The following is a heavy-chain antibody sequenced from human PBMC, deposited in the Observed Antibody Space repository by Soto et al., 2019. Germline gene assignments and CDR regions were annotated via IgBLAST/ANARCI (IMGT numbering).Heavy chain of an antibody. Sequence: GGSLRLSCGASGFTFISYGMHWVRQAPGKGLEWVAVIWYDGSNKYYADSVKGRFTISRDNSKNTLYLQMNSLRAEDTAVYYCARVYYYYYYGMDVWGQGTTVTVSS. J-gene: IGHJ6*02. CDR3: ARVYYYYYYGMDV. V-gene: IGHV3-33*01. CDR2: IWYDGSNK. CDR1: GFTFISYG.